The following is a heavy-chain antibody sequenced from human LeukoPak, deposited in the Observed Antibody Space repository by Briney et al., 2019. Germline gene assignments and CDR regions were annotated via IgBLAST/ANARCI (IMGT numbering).Heavy chain of an antibody. Sequence: GGSLRLSCAASGFTFSSYGMSWVRQAPGKGLQWVGFIRTKAYGATTAYAASLKGTFIISRDDSKNIAYLEMHSLETEDTAVYYCARDYYDSSGHFENWGQGTLVTVSS. D-gene: IGHD3-22*01. V-gene: IGHV3-49*04. CDR3: ARDYYDSSGHFEN. CDR1: GFTFSSYG. CDR2: IRTKAYGATT. J-gene: IGHJ4*02.